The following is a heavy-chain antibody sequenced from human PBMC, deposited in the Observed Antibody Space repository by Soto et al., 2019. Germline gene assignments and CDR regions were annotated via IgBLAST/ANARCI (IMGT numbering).Heavy chain of an antibody. Sequence: EVQLLESGGGLVKPGGSLRLSCAASGFTFSSYTMNWVRQAPGKGLECVSSITISSSAIYYADSVRGRFTISRDNAQNSLYLQMNSLRAEDAAVYYCARDPNTGTYHFNYWGQGTLVTVSS. J-gene: IGHJ4*02. CDR2: ITISSSAI. CDR1: GFTFSSYT. D-gene: IGHD1-1*01. V-gene: IGHV3-21*01. CDR3: ARDPNTGTYHFNY.